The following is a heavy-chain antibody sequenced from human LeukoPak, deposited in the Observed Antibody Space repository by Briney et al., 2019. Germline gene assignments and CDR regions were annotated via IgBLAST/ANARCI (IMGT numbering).Heavy chain of an antibody. J-gene: IGHJ6*03. D-gene: IGHD6-13*01. V-gene: IGHV3-48*03. CDR2: ISSSGSTI. Sequence: GGSLRLSCAASGFTFSSYEMNWVRQAPGKGLEWVPYISSSGSTIYYADSVKGRFTISRDNAKNSLYLQMNSLRAEDTAVYYCAREGSNYYYYMDVWGKGTTVTVSS. CDR1: GFTFSSYE. CDR3: AREGSNYYYYMDV.